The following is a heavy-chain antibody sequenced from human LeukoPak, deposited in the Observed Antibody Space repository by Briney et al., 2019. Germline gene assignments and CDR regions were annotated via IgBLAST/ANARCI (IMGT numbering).Heavy chain of an antibody. CDR2: IYYSGST. CDR1: GGSISSSSYY. D-gene: IGHD1-26*01. V-gene: IGHV4-39*07. CDR3: ARDFGNPWYSGSYYGGWGAFDI. Sequence: PSETLSLTCTVSGGSISSSSYYWGWIRQPPGKGLEWIGSIYYSGSTNYNPSLKSRVTISVDTSKNQFSLKLSSVTAADTAVYYCARDFGNPWYSGSYYGGWGAFDIWGQGTMVTVSS. J-gene: IGHJ3*02.